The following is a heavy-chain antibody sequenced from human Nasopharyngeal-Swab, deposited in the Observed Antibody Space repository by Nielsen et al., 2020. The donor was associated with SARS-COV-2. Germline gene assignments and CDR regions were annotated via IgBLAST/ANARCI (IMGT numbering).Heavy chain of an antibody. D-gene: IGHD5-18*01. CDR1: EFTFSSYA. J-gene: IGHJ4*02. Sequence: GESLKISCAASEFTFSSYAMHWVRQAPGKGLEWVAVISYDGSNKYYADSVKGRFTISRDNSKNTLYLQMNSLRAEDTAVYYCARVLRGYIYGPLGAGLDYWGQGTLVTVSS. V-gene: IGHV3-30*04. CDR2: ISYDGSNK. CDR3: ARVLRGYIYGPLGAGLDY.